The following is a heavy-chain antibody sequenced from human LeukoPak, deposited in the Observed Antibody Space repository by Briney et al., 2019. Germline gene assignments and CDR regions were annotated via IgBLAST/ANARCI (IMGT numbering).Heavy chain of an antibody. D-gene: IGHD3-22*01. CDR3: ARAGGYYDSSGYLNY. Sequence: GGSLRLSCAASGFTVSSNDLSWVRQAPGKGLEWVSVIYSGGSTYYADSVKGRFTISRDNSKNTLYLQMNSLRAEDMAVYYCARAGGYYDSSGYLNYWGQGTLVTVSS. V-gene: IGHV3-66*01. CDR1: GFTVSSND. CDR2: IYSGGST. J-gene: IGHJ4*02.